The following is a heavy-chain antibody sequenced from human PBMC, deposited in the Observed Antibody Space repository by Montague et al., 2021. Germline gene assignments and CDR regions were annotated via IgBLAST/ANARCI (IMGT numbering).Heavy chain of an antibody. J-gene: IGHJ4*02. CDR3: DASEF. D-gene: IGHD3-10*01. CDR1: GFTFIAFV. Sequence: SRRLSCPASGFTFIAFVMSWVRQAPGKGLEWVSTITATDGRTFHAHSVRGRFTISRDNSKNMLYLEMNSLRAEDTATYYCDASEFWGQGVLVTVSS. CDR2: ITATDGRT. V-gene: IGHV3-23*01.